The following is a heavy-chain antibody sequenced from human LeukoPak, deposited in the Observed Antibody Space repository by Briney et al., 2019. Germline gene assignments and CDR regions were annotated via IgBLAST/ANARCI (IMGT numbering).Heavy chain of an antibody. CDR3: ARDYSGSSWYDY. J-gene: IGHJ4*02. V-gene: IGHV3-20*04. Sequence: GGSLRLSCAASGFTFDDYGMSWVRQAPGKGLEWVSGINWNGGSTGYSDSVKGRFTISRDNAKNSLYLQMNSLRAEDTALYYCARDYSGSSWYDYWGQGTLVTVSS. CDR2: INWNGGST. CDR1: GFTFDDYG. D-gene: IGHD6-13*01.